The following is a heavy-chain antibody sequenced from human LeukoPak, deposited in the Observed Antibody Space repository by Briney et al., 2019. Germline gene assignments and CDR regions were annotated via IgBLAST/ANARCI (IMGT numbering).Heavy chain of an antibody. CDR1: GFTFDDYA. D-gene: IGHD1-26*01. CDR3: AKDSAYSGSYFDY. Sequence: GGSLRLSRAASGFTFDDYAMHWVRQAPGKGLEWVSGISWNSGSVGYADSVKGRFTISRDNAKKSLYLQVNSLRAEDTALYYCAKDSAYSGSYFDYWGQGTLVTVSS. J-gene: IGHJ4*02. CDR2: ISWNSGSV. V-gene: IGHV3-9*01.